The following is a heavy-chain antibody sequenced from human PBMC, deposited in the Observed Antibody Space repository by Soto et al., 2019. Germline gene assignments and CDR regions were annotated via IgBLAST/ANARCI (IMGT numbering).Heavy chain of an antibody. D-gene: IGHD3-22*01. J-gene: IGHJ6*04. CDR2: IHPGESDT. V-gene: IGHV5-51*01. CDR3: ARHEATDYDEYGMDA. CDR1: GFRFTPYC. Sequence: GEAPKISCNRYGFRFTPYCSAWVRPLPRKGLEWMGSIHPGESDTIYSPSFQGQVTISADRSITTGYPQWSSLKASDTAIYYCARHEATDYDEYGMDAGGKGPTVTVSP.